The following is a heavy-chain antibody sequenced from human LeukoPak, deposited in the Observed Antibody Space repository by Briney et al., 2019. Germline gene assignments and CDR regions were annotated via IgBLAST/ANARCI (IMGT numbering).Heavy chain of an antibody. Sequence: LRLSCAASGFDFSSYGMSWIRQHPGKGLEWIGYIYYSGSTYYNPSLKSRVTISVDTSKNQFSLKLSSVTAADTAVYYCASLSSSGYYYRAFDIWGQGTMVTVSS. CDR3: ASLSSSGYYYRAFDI. CDR1: GFDFSSYG. V-gene: IGHV4-31*02. D-gene: IGHD3-22*01. CDR2: IYYSGST. J-gene: IGHJ3*02.